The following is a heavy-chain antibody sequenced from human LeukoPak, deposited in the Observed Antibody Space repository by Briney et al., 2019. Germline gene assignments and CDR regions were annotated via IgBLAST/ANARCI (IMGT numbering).Heavy chain of an antibody. CDR1: GHTVTSNF. CDR2: LNPSDGDT. J-gene: IGHJ4*02. CDR3: AGETDAFDY. Sequence: ASVKVSCKASGHTVTSNFVHWVRQAPGQGLEWMAVLNPSDGDTTYAQKFQGRITMTRDTSTGTVYMELSSLRSEDTAVYYCAGETDAFDYWGQGTLVTVSS. V-gene: IGHV1-46*03.